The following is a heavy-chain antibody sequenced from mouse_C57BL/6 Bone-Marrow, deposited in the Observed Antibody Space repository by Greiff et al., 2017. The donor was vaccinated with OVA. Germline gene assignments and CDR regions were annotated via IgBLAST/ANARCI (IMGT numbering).Heavy chain of an antibody. CDR3: AGWEFAY. D-gene: IGHD4-1*01. CDR2: IDPSDCYT. Sequence: GAEGGKEGGGGGGCGECSWYTFTSYGGQWVKQRPGQGLEWIGEIDPSDCYTNYNQKFKGKSTVTVDTSSSTANMQLSSLTSEDSAVYYCAGWEFAYWGQGTLVTVSA. CDR1: WYTFTSYG. V-gene: IGHV1-50*01. J-gene: IGHJ3*01.